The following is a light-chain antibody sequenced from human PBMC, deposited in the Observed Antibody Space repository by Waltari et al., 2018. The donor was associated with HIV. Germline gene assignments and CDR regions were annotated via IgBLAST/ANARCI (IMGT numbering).Light chain of an antibody. CDR2: DAS. Sequence: ETVLTQSPATLSLSPGERATLACRASQSVSSYLAWYHQKPGQAPRLRISDASNRAPGIPARFSGSGSGTDFTLTISSLEPEDFAVYYCQQRYNWPAITFGQGTRLEIK. V-gene: IGKV3-11*01. CDR3: QQRYNWPAIT. CDR1: QSVSSY. J-gene: IGKJ5*01.